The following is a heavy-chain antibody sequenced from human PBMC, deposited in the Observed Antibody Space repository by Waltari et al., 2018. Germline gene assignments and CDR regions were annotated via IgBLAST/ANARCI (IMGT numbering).Heavy chain of an antibody. CDR3: ARDGSSGWYATGTFDP. D-gene: IGHD6-19*01. CDR1: GGSISSYY. CDR2: IYTSGST. Sequence: QVQLQESGPGLVKPSETLSLTCTVSGGSISSYYWSWIWQPAGKGLEWIGRIYTSGSTNYNPSLKSRVTMSVDTSKNQFSLKLSSVTAADTAVYYCARDGSSGWYATGTFDPWGQGTLVTVSS. V-gene: IGHV4-4*07. J-gene: IGHJ5*02.